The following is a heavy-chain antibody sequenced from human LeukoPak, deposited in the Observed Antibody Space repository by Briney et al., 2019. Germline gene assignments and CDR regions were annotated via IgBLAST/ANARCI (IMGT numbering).Heavy chain of an antibody. J-gene: IGHJ4*02. CDR1: GGSFSGHY. CDR2: VNHSGST. Sequence: SETLSLTCSVYGGSFSGHYWSWIRQPPGKGLQWIGEVNHSGSTDYNPSLKSRVTISVDTSKSQFSLKLSSVTAADSGVYYCAVWTSRSSFDYWGQGTLVTVSS. CDR3: AVWTSRSSFDY. V-gene: IGHV4-34*01. D-gene: IGHD3/OR15-3a*01.